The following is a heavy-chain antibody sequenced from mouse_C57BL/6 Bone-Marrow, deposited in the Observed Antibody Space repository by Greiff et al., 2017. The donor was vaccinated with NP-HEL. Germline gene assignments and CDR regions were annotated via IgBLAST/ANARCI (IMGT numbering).Heavy chain of an antibody. CDR3: ARKGGSSSWFAY. CDR1: GYAFSSSW. V-gene: IGHV1-82*01. Sequence: VQLQQSGPELVKPGASVKISCKASGYAFSSSWMNWVKQRPGKGLEWIGRIYPGDGDTNYNGKFKGKATLTADKSSSTAYMQLSSLTSEDSAVYFCARKGGSSSWFAYWGQGTLVTVSA. D-gene: IGHD1-1*01. J-gene: IGHJ3*01. CDR2: IYPGDGDT.